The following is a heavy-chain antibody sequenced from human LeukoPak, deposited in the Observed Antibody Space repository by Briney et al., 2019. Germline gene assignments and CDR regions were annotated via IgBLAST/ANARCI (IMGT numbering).Heavy chain of an antibody. Sequence: GASVKVSCKASGYTFTSYGISWVRQAPGQGLEWMGWISAYNGNTNYAQKLQGRVTMTTDTSTSTAYMELRSLRSDDTAVYYCARDSDHFGLRSYSRVFDYWGQGTLVTVSS. CDR3: ARDSDHFGLRSYSRVFDY. V-gene: IGHV1-18*01. J-gene: IGHJ4*02. D-gene: IGHD1-26*01. CDR2: ISAYNGNT. CDR1: GYTFTSYG.